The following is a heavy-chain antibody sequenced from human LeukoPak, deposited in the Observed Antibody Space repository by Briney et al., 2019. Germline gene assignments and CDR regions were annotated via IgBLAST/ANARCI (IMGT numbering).Heavy chain of an antibody. V-gene: IGHV3-30*18. J-gene: IGHJ6*04. CDR2: ISYDGSNK. CDR3: AKLRGQLLWFGDPLLYYGMDV. D-gene: IGHD3-10*01. CDR1: GFTFSSYG. Sequence: GGFLRLSCAASGFTFSSYGMHWVRQAPGKGLEWVAVISYDGSNKYYADSVKGRFTISRDNSKNTLYLQMNSLRAEDTAVYYCAKLRGQLLWFGDPLLYYGMDVWGKGTTVTVSS.